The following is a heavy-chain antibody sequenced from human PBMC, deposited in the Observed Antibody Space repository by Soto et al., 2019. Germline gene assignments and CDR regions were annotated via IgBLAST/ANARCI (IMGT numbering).Heavy chain of an antibody. CDR2: IRSKAYGGTT. CDR1: GFTFGDYA. D-gene: IGHD3-22*01. V-gene: IGHV3-49*04. J-gene: IGHJ6*02. Sequence: GGSLRLSCTASGFTFGDYAMSWVRQAPGKGLEWVGFIRSKAYGGTTEYAASVKGRFTISRDDSKSIAYLQMNSLKTEDTAVYYCTRVSGYYHSSGERGYYYYGMDVWGQGTTVTVSS. CDR3: TRVSGYYHSSGERGYYYYGMDV.